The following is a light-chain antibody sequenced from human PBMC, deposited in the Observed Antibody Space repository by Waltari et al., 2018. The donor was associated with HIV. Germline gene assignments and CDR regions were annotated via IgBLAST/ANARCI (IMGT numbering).Light chain of an antibody. CDR1: AGPVTSKNY. CDR2: DST. V-gene: IGLV7-46*01. Sequence: QAAVTQEPSMTVSPGGTIILTCGSSAGPVTSKNYAYWFQQKPGQAPTTLIFDSTRRHSGTPARFSGFLLGDKAVLTLSGALSEDEAVYYCLLFFGATRIFGGGTMVTV. CDR3: LLFFGATRI. J-gene: IGLJ2*01.